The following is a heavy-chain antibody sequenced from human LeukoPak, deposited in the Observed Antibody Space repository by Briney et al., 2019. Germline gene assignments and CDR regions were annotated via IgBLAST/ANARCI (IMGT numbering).Heavy chain of an antibody. V-gene: IGHV3-21*01. J-gene: IGHJ4*02. Sequence: GGSLRLSCAASGFTFSSYSMNLVRQAPGKGLEWVSSISSSSSYIYYADSGKGRFTISRDNAKNSLYLQMNSLRAEDTAVYYCARLEAYSGSLDYWGQGTLVTVSS. D-gene: IGHD1-26*01. CDR1: GFTFSSYS. CDR2: ISSSSSYI. CDR3: ARLEAYSGSLDY.